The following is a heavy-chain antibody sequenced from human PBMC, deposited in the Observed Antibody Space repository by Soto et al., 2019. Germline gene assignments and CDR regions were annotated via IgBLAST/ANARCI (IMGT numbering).Heavy chain of an antibody. D-gene: IGHD3-22*01. Sequence: QVQLVQSGAEMQQPGASVRVSCKASGGTFSKYAFSWVRQAPGQGLEWLGGTIPMFGTPNYAQKFQGRVANSAGESTATVDMELSSLRSEDTAVYCWARPLRDRNYYYGMAVWGQGTTVTVS. CDR2: TIPMFGTP. CDR1: GGTFSKYA. J-gene: IGHJ6*02. CDR3: ARPLRDRNYYYGMAV. V-gene: IGHV1-69*01.